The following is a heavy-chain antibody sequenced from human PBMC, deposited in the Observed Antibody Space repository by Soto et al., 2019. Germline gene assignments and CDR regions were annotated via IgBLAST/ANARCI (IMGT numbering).Heavy chain of an antibody. CDR1: GGSISSSNW. V-gene: IGHV4-4*02. J-gene: IGHJ5*02. D-gene: IGHD3-10*01. CDR3: ARGERPNYYGSGSGIDP. Sequence: QVQLQESGPGLVKPSGTLSLTCAVSGGSISSSNWWSWVRQPPGKGLEWIGEIYHSGSTNYNPSLKSRVTISVDKSQNQFALKLSSVTAADTAVYYCARGERPNYYGSGSGIDPWGQGTLVTVSS. CDR2: IYHSGST.